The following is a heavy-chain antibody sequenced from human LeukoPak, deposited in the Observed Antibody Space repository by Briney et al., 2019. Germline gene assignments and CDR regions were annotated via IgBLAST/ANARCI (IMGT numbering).Heavy chain of an antibody. D-gene: IGHD1-26*01. CDR2: ISSSSSAI. CDR1: GFSFSTSS. CDR3: ARENWDLVAVPMDV. Sequence: GRSLRLSCAASGFSFSTSSMNWVRQAPGKGLEWISYISSSSSAIYYGDSVKGRFAISRDNAKNSLYLQMNSLRAEDTAIYYCARENWDLVAVPMDVWGKGTTVIVSS. V-gene: IGHV3-48*01. J-gene: IGHJ6*04.